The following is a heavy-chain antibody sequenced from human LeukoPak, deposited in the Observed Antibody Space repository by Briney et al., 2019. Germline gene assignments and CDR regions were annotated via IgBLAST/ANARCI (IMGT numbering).Heavy chain of an antibody. D-gene: IGHD5-18*01. CDR1: GFTFSTYA. V-gene: IGHV3-23*01. J-gene: IGHJ4*02. Sequence: GGSLRLSCAASGFTFSTYAMSWVRQAPGKGLGWVSAISGSGGGVYYADSVKGLFTISRDNSKNTLYLQMNSLRADDTALYYCAKDLIPDRGYSYLRPFDYWGQGTLVTVSS. CDR2: ISGSGGGV. CDR3: AKDLIPDRGYSYLRPFDY.